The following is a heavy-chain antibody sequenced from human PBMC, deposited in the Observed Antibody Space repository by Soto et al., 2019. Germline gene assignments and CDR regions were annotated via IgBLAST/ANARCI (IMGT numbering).Heavy chain of an antibody. CDR1: GGSCSGYY. CDR2: INHSGST. D-gene: IGHD4-4*01. CDR3: ARGNSNYRGVDAFDI. Sequence: PSETLSLTCAVYGGSCSGYYWSWIRQPPGKGLEWIGEINHSGSTNYNPSLKSRVTISVDTSKNQFSLKLSSVTAADTAVYYCARGNSNYRGVDAFDIWGQGTMVTVSS. V-gene: IGHV4-34*01. J-gene: IGHJ3*02.